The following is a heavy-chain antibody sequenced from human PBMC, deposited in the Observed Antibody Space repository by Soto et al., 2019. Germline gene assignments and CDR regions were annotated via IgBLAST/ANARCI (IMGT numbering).Heavy chain of an antibody. CDR2: VNTDGSTS. V-gene: IGHV3-74*01. Sequence: PXGSLRLSCAASGFTFSTYWMHWVRQAPGKGLVWVARVNTDGSTSDYAASVKGRFTMSRDNAKNTLFLQMNVLRVEDTAVYYCVRGACTKTSCYILDYWGPGIQVTVSS. D-gene: IGHD2-2*02. J-gene: IGHJ4*02. CDR1: GFTFSTYW. CDR3: VRGACTKTSCYILDY.